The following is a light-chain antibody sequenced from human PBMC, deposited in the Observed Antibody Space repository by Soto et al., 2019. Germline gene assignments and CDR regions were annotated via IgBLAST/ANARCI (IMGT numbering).Light chain of an antibody. CDR2: GAS. Sequence: EIVLTQSPGTLSLSPGERATLSCRASQSVSSSYLAWYQQKPGQAPRLLIYGASTRATGIPDRFSGSGSGTDFTLTISRLEPEDFAVYYCQQYGGSPPFTFGPGIKVDIK. CDR1: QSVSSSY. CDR3: QQYGGSPPFT. J-gene: IGKJ3*01. V-gene: IGKV3-20*01.